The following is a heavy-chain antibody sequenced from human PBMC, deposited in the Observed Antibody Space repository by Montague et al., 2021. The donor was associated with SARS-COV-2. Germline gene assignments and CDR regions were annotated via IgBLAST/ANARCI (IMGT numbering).Heavy chain of an antibody. J-gene: IGHJ4*02. CDR1: GGSITGFS. CDR3: SRTPTRPLSLDS. D-gene: IGHD6-6*01. Sequence: SETLSLTCAVPGGSITGFSWSWVRQPAGKGLEWIGRVTTSGTNNYSPSLRSRVTMSVDTTKNQFSLNLNSATAADTAIYYCSRTPTRPLSLDSWGQGTLVTVSS. CDR2: VTTSGTN. V-gene: IGHV4-4*07.